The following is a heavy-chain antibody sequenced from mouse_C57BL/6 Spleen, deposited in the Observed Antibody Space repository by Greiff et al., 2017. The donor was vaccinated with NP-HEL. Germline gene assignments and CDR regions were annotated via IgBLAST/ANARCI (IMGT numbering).Heavy chain of an antibody. CDR3: TAGREYYFDY. CDR1: GFTFSNYW. J-gene: IGHJ2*01. V-gene: IGHV6-3*01. CDR2: IRLKSDNYAT. Sequence: EVQGVESGGGLVQPGGSMKLSCVASGFTFSNYWMNWVRQSPEKGLEWVAQIRLKSDNYATHYAESVKGRFTISRDDSKSSVYLQMNNLRAEDTGIYYCTAGREYYFDYWGQGTTLTVSS.